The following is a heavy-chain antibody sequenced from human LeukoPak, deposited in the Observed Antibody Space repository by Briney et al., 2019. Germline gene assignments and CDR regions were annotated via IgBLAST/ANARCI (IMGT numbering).Heavy chain of an antibody. Sequence: PGGSLRLSCSASGFIFSPYAMHWVRQAPGKGLEYVSSISSEGKTTYYADSVKGRFTISIDNSKNTLYLQMSSLRPEDTAVYYCVKDRWVDHWGQGTLVTVSS. CDR3: VKDRWVDH. CDR2: ISSEGKTT. V-gene: IGHV3-64D*06. J-gene: IGHJ4*02. CDR1: GFIFSPYA. D-gene: IGHD6-13*01.